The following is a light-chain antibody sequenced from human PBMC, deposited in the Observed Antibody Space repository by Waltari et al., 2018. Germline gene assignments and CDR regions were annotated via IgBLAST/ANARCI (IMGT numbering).Light chain of an antibody. J-gene: IGLJ3*02. CDR3: CSYAGSSTWV. CDR1: SRDVGTYNL. Sequence: QSALTQPASVSGSPGQSITISCTGTSRDVGTYNLVSWYQQHPGKAPKFMIYEVSKRPSGVSNRFSGSKSGNTASLTISGLQAEDEAAYYCCSYAGSSTWVFGGGTKLTVL. CDR2: EVS. V-gene: IGLV2-23*02.